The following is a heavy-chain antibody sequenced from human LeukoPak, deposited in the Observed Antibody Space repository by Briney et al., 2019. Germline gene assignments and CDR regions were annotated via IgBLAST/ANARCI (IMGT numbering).Heavy chain of an antibody. Sequence: GESVRLSCAASGFILKKYGMTWVRQAPGKGLQWVAGVTVTGHKTFYADSAKGRFTISRDDANNTMSLHINSLRVEDSAIYYCTKDAKYCDSYLCHLDYFQYWGQGILVTVSS. CDR3: TKDAKYCDSYLCHLDYFQY. J-gene: IGHJ4*02. V-gene: IGHV3-23*01. D-gene: IGHD2-21*01. CDR2: VTVTGHKT. CDR1: GFILKKYG.